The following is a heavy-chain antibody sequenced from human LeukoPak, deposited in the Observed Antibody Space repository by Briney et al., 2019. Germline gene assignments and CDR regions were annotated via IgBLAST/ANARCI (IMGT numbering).Heavy chain of an antibody. J-gene: IGHJ3*01. CDR1: GFSFTRTG. D-gene: IGHD3-10*01. Sequence: GRSLRLSCEASGFSFTRTGMHWVRQTPRKGVEWVAVIWSDGSNINYPDSVKGRFTISRDTSKNRLYLQMDSLRVEDTAVYYCTTSPRGKGFDFWGRGTVVTVSS. CDR2: IWSDGSNI. CDR3: TTSPRGKGFDF. V-gene: IGHV3-33*01.